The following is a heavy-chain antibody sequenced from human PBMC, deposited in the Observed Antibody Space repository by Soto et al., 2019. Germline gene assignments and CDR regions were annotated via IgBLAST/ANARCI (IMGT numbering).Heavy chain of an antibody. V-gene: IGHV3-7*05. D-gene: IGHD2-2*01. CDR3: ARVVKGSSALSNWFDP. CDR2: IKQDGSEK. CDR1: GFPFSSYW. J-gene: IGHJ5*02. Sequence: GGSLRLSCAASGFPFSSYWMSWVRQAPGKGLEWVANIKQDGSEKYYVDSVKGRFTISRDNAKNSLYLQMNSLRAEDTAVYYCARVVKGSSALSNWFDPWGQGTLVTVSS.